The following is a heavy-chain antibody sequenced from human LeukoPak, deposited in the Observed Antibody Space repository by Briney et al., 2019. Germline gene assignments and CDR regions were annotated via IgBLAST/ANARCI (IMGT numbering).Heavy chain of an antibody. CDR2: INHSGST. D-gene: IGHD5-24*01. CDR3: ANRDGYRNEYWYFDL. V-gene: IGHV4-34*01. J-gene: IGHJ2*01. CDR1: GGSFSGYY. Sequence: SETLSLTCAVYGGSFSGYYWSWIRQPPGKGLEWIGDINHSGSTNYNPSLKSRVTISVDTSKYQFSLKLSSVTAADTAVYYCANRDGYRNEYWYFDLWGRGTLVTVSS.